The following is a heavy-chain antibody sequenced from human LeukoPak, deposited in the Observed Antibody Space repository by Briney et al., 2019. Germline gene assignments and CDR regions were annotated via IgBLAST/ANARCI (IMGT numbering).Heavy chain of an antibody. V-gene: IGHV3-30*02. CDR1: GFTFSSYG. Sequence: GGSLRLSCAASGFTFSSYGMHWVRQAPGKRLEWVAFIRYDGSNKYYADSVKGRFTISRDNSKNTLYLQMNSLRAEDTAVYYCAKDRDPIYYYMDVWGKGTTVTVSS. CDR2: IRYDGSNK. J-gene: IGHJ6*03. D-gene: IGHD3-10*01. CDR3: AKDRDPIYYYMDV.